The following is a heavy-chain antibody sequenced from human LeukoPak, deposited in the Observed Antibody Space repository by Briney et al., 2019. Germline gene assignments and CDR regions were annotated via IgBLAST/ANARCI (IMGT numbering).Heavy chain of an antibody. V-gene: IGHV4-38-2*01. CDR2: IYHSGST. CDR3: ARVNYGDYGASDY. CDR1: GGSFSGYY. Sequence: PSETLSLTCAVYGGSFSGYYWGWIRQPPGKGLEWIGSIYHSGSTYYNPSLKSRVTISVDTSKNQFSLKPSSVTAADTAVYYCARVNYGDYGASDYWGQGTLVTVSS. J-gene: IGHJ4*02. D-gene: IGHD4-17*01.